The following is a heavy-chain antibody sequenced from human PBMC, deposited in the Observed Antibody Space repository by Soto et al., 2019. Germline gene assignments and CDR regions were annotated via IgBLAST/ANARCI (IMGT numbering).Heavy chain of an antibody. J-gene: IGHJ6*02. Sequence: QVQLVESGGGVVQPGRSLRLSCVASGYTFSNYGIHWVRQAPGKGLEWVAVISYDGSNKYYADSAKGRFTISRDNSKNTLYLQMNSLRVEDTVIYYCAKWAHNAMDVWRQGTTVTVSS. CDR3: AKWAHNAMDV. D-gene: IGHD1-26*01. CDR1: GYTFSNYG. CDR2: ISYDGSNK. V-gene: IGHV3-30*18.